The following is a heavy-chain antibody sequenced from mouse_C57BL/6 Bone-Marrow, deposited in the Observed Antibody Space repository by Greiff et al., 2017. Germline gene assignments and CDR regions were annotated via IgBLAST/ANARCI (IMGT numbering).Heavy chain of an antibody. J-gene: IGHJ4*01. CDR1: GYTFTDYY. Sequence: QVQLQQSGAELVRPGASVKLSCKASGYTFTDYYINWVKQRPGQGLEWIARIYPGSGNTYYNEKFKGKATLTAEKSSSTAYMQLSSLTSEDSAVYFCASRIYYGSSYNAMDYWGQGTSVTVSS. V-gene: IGHV1-76*01. D-gene: IGHD1-1*01. CDR3: ASRIYYGSSYNAMDY. CDR2: IYPGSGNT.